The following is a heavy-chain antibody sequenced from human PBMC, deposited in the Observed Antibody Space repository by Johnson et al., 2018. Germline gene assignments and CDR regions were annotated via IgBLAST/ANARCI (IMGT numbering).Heavy chain of an antibody. J-gene: IGHJ6*03. V-gene: IGHV3-53*01. D-gene: IGHD6-19*01. CDR2: IYSGGST. CDR3: AKRGTVAGTSYYYYYMDV. CDR1: GFTVSSNY. Sequence: VQLVQSGGGLIQPGGSLRLSCAASGFTVSSNYMSWVRQAPGKGLEWVLVIYSGGSTYYADSVKGRFTISRNNSKNTLYLQINSLRAEDTAVYYCAKRGTVAGTSYYYYYMDVWGKGTTVTVSS.